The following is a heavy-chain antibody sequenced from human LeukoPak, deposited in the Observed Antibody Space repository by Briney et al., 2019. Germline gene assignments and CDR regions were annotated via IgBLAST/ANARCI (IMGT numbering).Heavy chain of an antibody. Sequence: GGSLRLSCTASGFTFGDYAMSWFRRPPGKGLEWVGFIRSKAYGGTTEYAASVKGRFTISRDDSKSIAYLQMNSLKTEDTAVYYCTRASKQSRILEWLSRENDAFDIWGQGTMVTVSS. CDR2: IRSKAYGGTT. V-gene: IGHV3-49*03. J-gene: IGHJ3*02. D-gene: IGHD3-3*01. CDR1: GFTFGDYA. CDR3: TRASKQSRILEWLSRENDAFDI.